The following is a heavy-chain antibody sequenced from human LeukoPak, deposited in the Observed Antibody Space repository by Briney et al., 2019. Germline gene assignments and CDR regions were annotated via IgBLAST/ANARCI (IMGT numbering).Heavy chain of an antibody. D-gene: IGHD1-26*01. Sequence: ASVKVSCKASGYTFTGYYMLWVRQAPGQGLEWMGWMNPNSGNTGYAQKFQGRVTMTRNTSISTAYMELSRLRSDDTAVYFCARGRLTVGVTQDSFDPWGQGTLVTVSS. CDR1: GYTFTGYY. J-gene: IGHJ5*02. V-gene: IGHV1-8*02. CDR2: MNPNSGNT. CDR3: ARGRLTVGVTQDSFDP.